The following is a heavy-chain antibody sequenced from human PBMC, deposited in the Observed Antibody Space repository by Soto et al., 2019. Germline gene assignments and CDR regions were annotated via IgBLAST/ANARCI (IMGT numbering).Heavy chain of an antibody. J-gene: IGHJ4*02. CDR2: ISNSGRST. CDR3: AKDALAYYDFWS. Sequence: WGSLRLSCAASGLTFSSYAMSWVRQAPGKGLERVSHISNSGRSTKYADSVKGRFTISRDNSKNTLYLQMNSLRAEDTAIYYCAKDALAYYDFWSWGQGTLVTVSS. D-gene: IGHD3-3*01. CDR1: GLTFSSYA. V-gene: IGHV3-23*01.